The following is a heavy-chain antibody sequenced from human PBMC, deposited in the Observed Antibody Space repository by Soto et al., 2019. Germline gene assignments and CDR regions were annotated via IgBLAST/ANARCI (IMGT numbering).Heavy chain of an antibody. CDR3: ARFGRSRDFDN. D-gene: IGHD3-10*01. CDR2: IKQAGSEK. Sequence: EVQLVESGGGLVQPGGSLRLSCAASGFTFDSYWMSWVRQAPGKGLEWVASIKQAGSEKYYVDSVKGRFTISRDNAKNLVYLQMNSLRVEDTAVYYCARFGRSRDFDNWGQGTLVTVSS. CDR1: GFTFDSYW. J-gene: IGHJ4*02. V-gene: IGHV3-7*01.